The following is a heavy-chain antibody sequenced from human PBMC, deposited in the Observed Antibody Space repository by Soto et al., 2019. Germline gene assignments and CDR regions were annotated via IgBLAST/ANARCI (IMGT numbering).Heavy chain of an antibody. CDR1: GGSISSGDYY. V-gene: IGHV4-30-4*01. Sequence: SETLSLTCTVSGGSISSGDYYWSWIRQPPGKGLEWIGYIYYSGSTYYNPSLKSRVTISVDTSKNQFSLKLSSVTAADTAVYYCARVGYGDYDFDYWGQGTLVTVSS. D-gene: IGHD4-17*01. CDR2: IYYSGST. CDR3: ARVGYGDYDFDY. J-gene: IGHJ4*02.